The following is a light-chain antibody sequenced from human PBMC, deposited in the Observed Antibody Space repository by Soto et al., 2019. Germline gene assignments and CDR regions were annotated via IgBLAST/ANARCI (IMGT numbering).Light chain of an antibody. CDR2: ATS. V-gene: IGKV1-39*01. Sequence: DIQLTQSPSSLSASVGDRVTISCRASQTINSHLNWYQQKPGKAPKLLIYATSTLQTGVPARFSGSGSGTDFTLTISTLLPEDVATYSCQQSYSTPPTFGQGTKVEIK. J-gene: IGKJ1*01. CDR1: QTINSH. CDR3: QQSYSTPPT.